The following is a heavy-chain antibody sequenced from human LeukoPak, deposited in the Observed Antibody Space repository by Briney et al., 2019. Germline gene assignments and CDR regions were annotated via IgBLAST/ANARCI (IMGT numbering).Heavy chain of an antibody. CDR1: GGPISSYY. V-gene: IGHV4-59*01. CDR3: ARDPYGGKFDY. CDR2: IYYSGST. Sequence: SETLSLTCTVSGGPISSYYGSWIRQPPGKGLEGIGYIYYSGSTNYNPSLKSRVTISVGTSKTQSSLKLSSVTAADTAVYYCARDPYGGKFDYWGQGTLVTVPS. J-gene: IGHJ4*02. D-gene: IGHD4-23*01.